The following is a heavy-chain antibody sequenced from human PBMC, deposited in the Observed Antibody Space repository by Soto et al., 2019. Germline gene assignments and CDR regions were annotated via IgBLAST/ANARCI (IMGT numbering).Heavy chain of an antibody. D-gene: IGHD4-17*01. V-gene: IGHV1-8*01. Sequence: QVQLVQSGAEVKKPGASVKVSCKASGYTFTSYDINWVRQATGQGREWMGWMNPNSGNTGYAQKFQGRVTMTRNTSISTAYMELSSMRSEDTAVYYCARGLGSHDYGDQDSNWFDPWGQGTLVTVSS. CDR3: ARGLGSHDYGDQDSNWFDP. J-gene: IGHJ5*02. CDR2: MNPNSGNT. CDR1: GYTFTSYD.